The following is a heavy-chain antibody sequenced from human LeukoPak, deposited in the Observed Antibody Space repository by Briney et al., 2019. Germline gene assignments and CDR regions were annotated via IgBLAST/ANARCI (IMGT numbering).Heavy chain of an antibody. D-gene: IGHD1-26*01. CDR2: INPSGGNT. J-gene: IGHJ4*02. CDR1: GYTFTSYY. V-gene: IGHV1-46*01. Sequence: ASVKVSCKASGYTFTSYYMRWVRQAPGQGLEWMGIINPSGGNTNYAQKLQGRVTMTTDTSTSTAYMELGSLRSDDTAVYYCARDKVGARDFDYWGQGTLVTVSS. CDR3: ARDKVGARDFDY.